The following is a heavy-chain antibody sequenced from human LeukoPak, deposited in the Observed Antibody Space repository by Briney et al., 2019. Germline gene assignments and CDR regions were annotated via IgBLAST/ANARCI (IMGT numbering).Heavy chain of an antibody. V-gene: IGHV4-61*02. CDR3: ATSGLSRFGF. J-gene: IGHJ4*02. CDR1: GGSISSGSYY. CDR2: IYTSGST. Sequence: SETLSLTCTVSGGSISSGSYYWSWIRQPAGKGLEWIGRIYTSGSTNYNPSLKSRVTISVDTSKNQFSLKLSSVTAADTAVYYCATSGLSRFGFWGQGTLVTVSS. D-gene: IGHD2/OR15-2a*01.